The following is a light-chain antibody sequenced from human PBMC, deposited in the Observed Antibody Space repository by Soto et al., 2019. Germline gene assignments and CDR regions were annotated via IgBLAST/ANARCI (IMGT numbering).Light chain of an antibody. CDR2: DAP. CDR3: QQRSNRPLT. J-gene: IGKJ4*01. Sequence: IVLTQSAATVALSPGEKDTLSCRASQSVSSYLAWYQQKPGQAPRLLIYDAPNRATGIPARFSGSVSGTDFTLTIISLEPEDFAVYYCQQRSNRPLTFAGGTKVDIK. CDR1: QSVSSY. V-gene: IGKV3-11*01.